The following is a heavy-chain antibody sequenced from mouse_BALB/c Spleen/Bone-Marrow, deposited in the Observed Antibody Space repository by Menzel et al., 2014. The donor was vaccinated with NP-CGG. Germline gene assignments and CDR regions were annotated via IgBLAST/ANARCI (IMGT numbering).Heavy chain of an antibody. J-gene: IGHJ4*01. D-gene: IGHD2-4*01. Sequence: EVQLQESGGGLVQPGGSRKLSCAASGFTISSFGMHWVRQAPEKGLEWVAYISNGSSTIYYADTVKGRFTISRDNPKNTLFLQMTSLRSEDTSMYYCARKGAMITHYYAMDHWGQGTSVTVSS. CDR1: GFTISSFG. CDR3: ARKGAMITHYYAMDH. CDR2: ISNGSSTI. V-gene: IGHV5-17*02.